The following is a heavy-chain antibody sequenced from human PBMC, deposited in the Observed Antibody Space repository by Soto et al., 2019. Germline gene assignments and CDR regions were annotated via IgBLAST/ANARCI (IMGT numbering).Heavy chain of an antibody. V-gene: IGHV1-8*01. Sequence: QLQLVQSGAEVKKPGASVKVSCKASGYTFTSYDINWVRQATGQGLEWMGWMNPNSGNTGYAQKFQGRVTMTRNTSISTAYMELSSLRSEDTAVYYCARESRYCSGGSCYSAWFDPWGQGTLVTVSS. CDR3: ARESRYCSGGSCYSAWFDP. CDR2: MNPNSGNT. D-gene: IGHD2-15*01. J-gene: IGHJ5*02. CDR1: GYTFTSYD.